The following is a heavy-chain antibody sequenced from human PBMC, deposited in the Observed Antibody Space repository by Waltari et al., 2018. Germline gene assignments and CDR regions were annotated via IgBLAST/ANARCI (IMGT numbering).Heavy chain of an antibody. D-gene: IGHD5-18*01. Sequence: EVQLLEAGGDLVQPGGSLRLSCAASGVTFSDYWMHWVRQAQGKGWVWVALINGDGSGITYSDSVQGRFTISRDNTKNTVYLQVNSLRADDTAVYYCARKGGRGYTYGPFYFDSWGRGTLVTVSS. J-gene: IGHJ4*02. CDR1: GVTFSDYW. V-gene: IGHV3-74*01. CDR2: INGDGSGI. CDR3: ARKGGRGYTYGPFYFDS.